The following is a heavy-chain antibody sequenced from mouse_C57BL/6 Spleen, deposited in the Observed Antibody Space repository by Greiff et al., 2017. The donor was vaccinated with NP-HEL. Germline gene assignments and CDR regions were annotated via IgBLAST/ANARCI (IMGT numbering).Heavy chain of an antibody. CDR3: ARPTQATDYYAMDY. V-gene: IGHV1-52*01. Sequence: QVQLKQPGAELVRPGSSVKLSCKASGYTFTSYWMHWVKQRPIQGLEWIGNIDPSDSETHYNQKFKDKATLTVDKSSSTAYMQLSSLTSEDSAVYYCARPTQATDYYAMDYWGQGTSVTVSS. D-gene: IGHD3-2*02. CDR2: IDPSDSET. CDR1: GYTFTSYW. J-gene: IGHJ4*01.